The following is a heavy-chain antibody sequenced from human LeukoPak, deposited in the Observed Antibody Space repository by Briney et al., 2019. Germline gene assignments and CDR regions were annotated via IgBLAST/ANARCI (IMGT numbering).Heavy chain of an antibody. D-gene: IGHD1-26*01. CDR3: AKDFSWDITGDDY. CDR2: IYSGGST. V-gene: IGHV3-53*01. J-gene: IGHJ4*02. CDR1: GFTVNSNY. Sequence: GGSLRLSCAASGFTVNSNYMSWVRQAPGKGLEWVSVIYSGGSTDYADSVKGRFTISRDNSKNTLYLQMNSLRAEDTAVYYCAKDFSWDITGDDYWGQGTLVTVSS.